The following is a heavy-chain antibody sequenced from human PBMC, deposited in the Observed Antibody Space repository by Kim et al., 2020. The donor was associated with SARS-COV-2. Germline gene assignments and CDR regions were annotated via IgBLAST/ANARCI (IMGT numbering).Heavy chain of an antibody. D-gene: IGHD3-3*01. J-gene: IGHJ6*02. CDR2: ISAYNGNT. CDR3: ARDSPPTDYDFWSGYYGYGMDV. V-gene: IGHV1-18*04. CDR1: GYTFTSYG. Sequence: ASVKVSCKASGYTFTSYGISWVRQAPGQGLEWMGWISAYNGNTNYAQKLQGRVTMTTDTSTSTAYMELRSLRSDDTAVYYCARDSPPTDYDFWSGYYGYGMDVWGQGTTVTVSS.